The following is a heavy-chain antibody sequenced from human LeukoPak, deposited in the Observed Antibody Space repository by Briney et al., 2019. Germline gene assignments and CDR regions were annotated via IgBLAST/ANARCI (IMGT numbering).Heavy chain of an antibody. V-gene: IGHV1-69*05. Sequence: ASVKVSCKASGGTFSSYAISWVRQAPGQGFEWMGGIIPIFGTANYAQKFQGRVTITTDESTSTAYMELSSLRSEDTAVYYCARGHPGGRHSVDYYYYYMDVWGKGTTVTVSS. CDR1: GGTFSSYA. J-gene: IGHJ6*03. CDR3: ARGHPGGRHSVDYYYYYMDV. CDR2: IIPIFGTA. D-gene: IGHD3-16*01.